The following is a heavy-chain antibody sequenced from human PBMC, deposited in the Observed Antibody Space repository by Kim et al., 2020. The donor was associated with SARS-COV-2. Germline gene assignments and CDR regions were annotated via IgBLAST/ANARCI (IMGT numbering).Heavy chain of an antibody. Sequence: ASVKVSCKASGYIFSTYGFSWVRPAPGQGLELLGWISARDGYAHYAQKVQGRVTMTTDTSTNTAYMELWSLRSDHTAMYYCVRGAYGDVSFDYCGQVTLV. V-gene: IGHV1-18*04. CDR1: GYIFSTYG. D-gene: IGHD4-17*01. J-gene: IGHJ4*02. CDR2: ISARDGYA. CDR3: VRGAYGDVSFDY.